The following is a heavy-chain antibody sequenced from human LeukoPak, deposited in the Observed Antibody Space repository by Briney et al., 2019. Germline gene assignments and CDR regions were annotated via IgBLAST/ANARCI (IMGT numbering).Heavy chain of an antibody. D-gene: IGHD3-10*01. CDR2: ISSNGCST. V-gene: IGHV3-64*01. CDR3: ARAVGSGSYYNVGY. CDR1: GFTFSSYA. J-gene: IGHJ4*02. Sequence: GGSLRLSCAASGFTFSSYAMHWVRQSPGKGLEYVSAISSNGCSTYYANSVKGRFTISRDNYKNTLYLQMGSLRAEDMAVYYCARAVGSGSYYNVGYWGQGTLVTVSS.